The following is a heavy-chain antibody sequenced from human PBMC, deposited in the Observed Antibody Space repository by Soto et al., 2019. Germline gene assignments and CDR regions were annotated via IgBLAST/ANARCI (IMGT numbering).Heavy chain of an antibody. CDR2: MYYSGGS. V-gene: IGHV4-31*03. J-gene: IGHJ4*02. D-gene: IGHD4-17*01. CDR3: ARAAYGDPSTSFDY. Sequence: SETLSLTCTVSGVSINSDGYYWSWIRQHPGKGLEWIGYMYYSGGSYYNPSLKSRVNISVDTSKNQFSLKLSSVTAADSAVYYCARAAYGDPSTSFDYWGQGTLVTVSS. CDR1: GVSINSDGYY.